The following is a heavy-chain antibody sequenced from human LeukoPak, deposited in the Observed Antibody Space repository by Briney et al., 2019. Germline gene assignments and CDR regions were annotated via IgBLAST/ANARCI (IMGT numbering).Heavy chain of an antibody. CDR3: ARGQDYYDSSGLFDY. Sequence: PSQTLSLTCTVSGGSISSGDYYWSWIRQPPGKGLEWIGYIYYSGSTYYNPSLKSRVTISVDTSKNQFSLRLSSVTAADTAAYYCARGQDYYDSSGLFDYWGQGTLVTVSS. CDR1: GGSISSGDYY. CDR2: IYYSGST. V-gene: IGHV4-30-4*01. D-gene: IGHD3-22*01. J-gene: IGHJ4*02.